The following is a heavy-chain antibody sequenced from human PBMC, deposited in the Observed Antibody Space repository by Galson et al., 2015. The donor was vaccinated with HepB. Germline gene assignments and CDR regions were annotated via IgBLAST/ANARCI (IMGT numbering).Heavy chain of an antibody. D-gene: IGHD3-22*01. V-gene: IGHV3-23*01. CDR3: ARRYYSDASDYVFYFDS. CDR1: GFTFSNYA. CDR2: ISASGGTT. Sequence: SLRLSCAASGFTFSNYAMSWVRQAPGKGLEWVSYISASGGTTYNADSVKGRFTLSRDNSKNTLYLQMNSLRAEDTAVYYCARRYYSDASDYVFYFDSWGQGTLVTVSS. J-gene: IGHJ4*02.